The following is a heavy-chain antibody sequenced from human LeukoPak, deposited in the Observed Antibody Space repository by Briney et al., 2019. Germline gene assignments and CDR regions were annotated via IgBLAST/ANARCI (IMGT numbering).Heavy chain of an antibody. V-gene: IGHV1-2*02. J-gene: IGHJ4*02. CDR2: INPNSGGT. CDR1: GYTFTDYY. Sequence: ASVKVSCKASGYTFTDYYVHWVRQAPGQGLEWMGWINPNSGGTNYAQKFQGRVTMTRDTSITTAYMELNRLTSDDTAVYYCARATNSPYFDYWGQGTLVTVSS. D-gene: IGHD2/OR15-2a*01. CDR3: ARATNSPYFDY.